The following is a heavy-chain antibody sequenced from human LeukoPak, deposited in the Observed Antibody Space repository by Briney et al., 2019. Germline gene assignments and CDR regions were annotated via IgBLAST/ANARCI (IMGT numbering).Heavy chain of an antibody. CDR2: IFPSGGEI. V-gene: IGHV3-23*01. J-gene: IGHJ4*02. CDR1: GFTFSTFA. CDR3: AKDTLYITTPGNFDY. Sequence: PGGSLRLSCAASGFTFSTFAMIWVRQPPGKGLEWVSSIFPSGGEIHYADSVRGRFTISRDNSKSTLSLQMNSLRAEDTAVYYCAKDTLYITTPGNFDYWGQGTLVTVSS. D-gene: IGHD6-13*01.